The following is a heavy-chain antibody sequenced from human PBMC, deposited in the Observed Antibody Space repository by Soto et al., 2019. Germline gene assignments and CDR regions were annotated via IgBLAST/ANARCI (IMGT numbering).Heavy chain of an antibody. Sequence: QVQLQESGPGLVKPSQTLSLTCTVSGGSISSGGDYWSWIRQHPGKGLEWIGYIYYSGSTYYNPSLKSRVTISVDTSKNQFSLKLSSVTAADTAVYYCARDCSGGSCYPMGLDYWGQGTLVTVSS. V-gene: IGHV4-31*03. CDR2: IYYSGST. CDR3: ARDCSGGSCYPMGLDY. D-gene: IGHD2-15*01. CDR1: GGSISSGGDY. J-gene: IGHJ4*02.